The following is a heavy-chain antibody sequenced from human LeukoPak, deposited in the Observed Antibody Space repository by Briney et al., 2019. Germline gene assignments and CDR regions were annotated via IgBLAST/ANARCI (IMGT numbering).Heavy chain of an antibody. D-gene: IGHD5-12*01. J-gene: IGHJ6*03. Sequence: GGSLRLACAASGFTFISHSTYWVRQAPGKGLESVAFIRFDGSNKYYADSVKGRFTVSRDNSKNTLYLQMKSLRAEDTAVYYCAKGGRYEAQYYCYYLDVWGKGTTVTLSS. CDR2: IRFDGSNK. CDR3: AKGGRYEAQYYCYYLDV. V-gene: IGHV3-30*02. CDR1: GFTFISHS.